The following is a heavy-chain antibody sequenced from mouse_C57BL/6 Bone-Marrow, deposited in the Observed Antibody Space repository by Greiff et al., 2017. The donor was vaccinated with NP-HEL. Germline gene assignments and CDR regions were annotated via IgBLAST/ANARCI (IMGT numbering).Heavy chain of an antibody. CDR3: ARPYSNYVEFAY. V-gene: IGHV3-6*01. CDR1: GYSITSGYY. CDR2: ISYDGSN. D-gene: IGHD2-5*01. J-gene: IGHJ3*01. Sequence: VQLKESGPGLVQPSQSLSLTCSVTGYSITSGYYWNWIRQFPGNNLEWMGYISYDGSNNYNPSLKNRISITRDTSKNQFFLKLNSVTTEDTATYYCARPYSNYVEFAYWGQGTLVTVSA.